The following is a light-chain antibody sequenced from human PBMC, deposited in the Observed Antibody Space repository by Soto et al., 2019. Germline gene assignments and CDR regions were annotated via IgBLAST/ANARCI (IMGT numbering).Light chain of an antibody. CDR1: SSNIAPNP. CDR2: RNN. Sequence: QSVLTQPPSTSGTPGQRVTISCSGSSSNIAPNPPYWYQKLPGTAPKLLIYRNNQRPSGVPDRFSGSKSGTSASLAISGLWSEDEADYYCAVWDDSLRGPVFGGGTKLTVL. J-gene: IGLJ2*01. CDR3: AVWDDSLRGPV. V-gene: IGLV1-47*03.